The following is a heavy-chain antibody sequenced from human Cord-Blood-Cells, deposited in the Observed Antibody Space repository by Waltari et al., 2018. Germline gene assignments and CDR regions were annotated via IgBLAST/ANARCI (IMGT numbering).Heavy chain of an antibody. V-gene: IGHV3-53*01. CDR2: TYGRGSK. Sequence: EVKLVESGGGLIQPGGSMRLSCADSGFTVSSNYMSWVRQAPGKGLEWVSVTYGRGSKFDADAVNGRFTISRDKSKSTLHLRMSSLSAGDTAWYYGARGRHNPLGRAARLGYWGQGTLVTVSS. CDR3: ARGRHNPLGRAARLGY. D-gene: IGHD6-13*01. J-gene: IGHJ4*02. CDR1: GFTVSSNY.